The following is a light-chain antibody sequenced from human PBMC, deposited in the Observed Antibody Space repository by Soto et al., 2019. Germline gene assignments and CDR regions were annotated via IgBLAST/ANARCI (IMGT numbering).Light chain of an antibody. V-gene: IGLV2-14*01. J-gene: IGLJ1*01. Sequence: QSVLTQPASVSGSPGQSITISCTGTSSDVGGYKYVSWYQQHPGKAPKVMIYEVSNRPSGVSNRFSDSKSGNTASLTISGLQADDEADYYCSSYTSSTTHVFGPGTKLTVL. CDR3: SSYTSSTTHV. CDR2: EVS. CDR1: SSDVGGYKY.